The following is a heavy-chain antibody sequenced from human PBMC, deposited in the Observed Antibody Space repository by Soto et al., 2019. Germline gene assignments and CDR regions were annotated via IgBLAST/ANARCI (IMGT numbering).Heavy chain of an antibody. V-gene: IGHV3-11*05. Sequence: QVQLVESGGGLVKPGGSLRLSCAASGFTFSDYYMSWIRQAPGKGLEWVSYISSSSSYTNYADSVKGRFTISRDNAKKSLYLQMNSLRAEDTAVYYCARDLTVTSEDWFDPWGQGTLVTVSS. CDR2: ISSSSSYT. J-gene: IGHJ5*02. CDR1: GFTFSDYY. CDR3: ARDLTVTSEDWFDP. D-gene: IGHD4-17*01.